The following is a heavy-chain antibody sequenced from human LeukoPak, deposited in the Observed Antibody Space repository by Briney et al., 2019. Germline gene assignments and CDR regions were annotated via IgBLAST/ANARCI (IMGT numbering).Heavy chain of an antibody. J-gene: IGHJ4*02. V-gene: IGHV3-33*01. CDR3: ARVYYYYDSSGFIDY. CDR1: GFTFSSCG. Sequence: GRSLRLSCAASGFTFSSCGMHWVRQAPGKGLEWVAVIWYDGSNKYYADSVKGRFTISRDNSKNTLYLQMNSLRAEDTAVYYCARVYYYYDSSGFIDYWGQGTLVTVSS. D-gene: IGHD3-22*01. CDR2: IWYDGSNK.